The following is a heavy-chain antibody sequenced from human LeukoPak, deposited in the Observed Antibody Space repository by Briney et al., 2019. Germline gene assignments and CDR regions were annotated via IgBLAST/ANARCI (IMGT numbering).Heavy chain of an antibody. CDR3: ARTYDFGIGPPGDAFDN. V-gene: IGHV3-21*01. J-gene: IGHJ3*02. D-gene: IGHD3-3*01. Sequence: GGSPRLSCAASGFTFSTSAMNWVRQAPGKGLEWVSSINQGATHIYYADSVRGRFTISRDNAKNSLYLQMSSLRAEDTAVYYCARTYDFGIGPPGDAFDNWGQGTLVTVFS. CDR1: GFTFSTSA. CDR2: INQGATHI.